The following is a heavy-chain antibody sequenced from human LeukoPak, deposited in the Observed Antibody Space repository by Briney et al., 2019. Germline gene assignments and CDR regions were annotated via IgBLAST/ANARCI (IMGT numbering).Heavy chain of an antibody. CDR1: GGTFSSYA. CDR3: ARAPRWVRGVTEYKFDP. Sequence: ASVKVSCKASGGTFSSYAISWVRQAPGQGLEWMGWMNPNSGNTGYAQKFQGRVTMTRNTSISTAYMELSSLRSEDTAVYYCARAPRWVRGVTEYKFDPWGQGTLVTVSS. CDR2: MNPNSGNT. D-gene: IGHD3-10*01. V-gene: IGHV1-8*02. J-gene: IGHJ5*02.